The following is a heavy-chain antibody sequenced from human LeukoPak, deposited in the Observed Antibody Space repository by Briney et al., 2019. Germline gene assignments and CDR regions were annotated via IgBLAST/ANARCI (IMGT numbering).Heavy chain of an antibody. D-gene: IGHD6-13*01. CDR2: ISSSSSYI. Sequence: GGSLRLSCAASGFTFSSYSMNWVRQAPGKGLEWVSSISSSSSYIYYADSVKGRFTISRDNAKNSLYLQMNSLRADDTAVYYCARDIAAAGTWDFDLWGRGTLVTVSS. CDR1: GFTFSSYS. J-gene: IGHJ2*01. V-gene: IGHV3-21*04. CDR3: ARDIAAAGTWDFDL.